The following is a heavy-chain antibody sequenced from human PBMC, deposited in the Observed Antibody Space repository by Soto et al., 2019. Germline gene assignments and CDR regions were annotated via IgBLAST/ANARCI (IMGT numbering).Heavy chain of an antibody. D-gene: IGHD2-2*01. V-gene: IGHV1-69*13. CDR1: GGTFSSYA. CDR2: IIPISETT. J-gene: IGHJ6*02. CDR3: ARSQGSSTSLEIYYYYYYGMDV. Sequence: SVKVSCKSSGGTFSSYAISWVRQAPGQGLEWMGGIIPISETTNYAQKFQGRVTITADESKSTAYMELSSLRSEDTAVYYCARSQGSSTSLEIYYYYYYGMDVWGQGTTVTAP.